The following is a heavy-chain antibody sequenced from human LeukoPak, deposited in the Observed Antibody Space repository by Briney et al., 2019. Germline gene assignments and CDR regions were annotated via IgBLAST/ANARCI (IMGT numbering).Heavy chain of an antibody. CDR3: AKDRFCSGGSCYSDY. Sequence: GGSLRLSCAASGFTFSSNAMSWVRQAPGRGLEWISSISGSGGATYYADSVKGRFTISRDNSKNTLYLQMNSLRAEDTAVYYCAKDRFCSGGSCYSDYRGQGTLVTVSS. V-gene: IGHV3-23*01. CDR2: ISGSGGAT. J-gene: IGHJ4*02. D-gene: IGHD2-15*01. CDR1: GFTFSSNA.